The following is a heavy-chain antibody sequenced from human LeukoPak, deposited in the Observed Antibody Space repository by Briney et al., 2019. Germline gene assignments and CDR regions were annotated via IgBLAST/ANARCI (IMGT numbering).Heavy chain of an antibody. J-gene: IGHJ4*02. CDR1: GVSFNDYY. V-gene: IGHV4-34*01. Sequence: PSETLSLTCAVSGVSFNDYYWSWVRQTPEKGLEWIGEINHRGYTNDSPSLKSRVTISIDTSRRQFSLNMRSVTVADTGIYYCTRMTTGHDYWGQGTLVTVSS. CDR3: TRMTTGHDY. CDR2: INHRGYT. D-gene: IGHD4-17*01.